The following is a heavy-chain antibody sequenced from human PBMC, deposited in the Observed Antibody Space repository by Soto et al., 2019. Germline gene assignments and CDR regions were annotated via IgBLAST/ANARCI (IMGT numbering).Heavy chain of an antibody. V-gene: IGHV1-18*01. J-gene: IGHJ3*02. CDR1: GYTFTSYG. CDR3: ASWARVTYYYVSSSYYHAFYI. CDR2: ISAYNGNT. D-gene: IGHD3-22*01. Sequence: ASVKVSCKASGYTFTSYGISWGRQAPGQGLEWMGWISAYNGNTNYAQKLQGRVTMTTDKSTSTAYRELRSLRSDDTAGYYWASWARVTYYYVSSSYYHAFYICGQETMVTVSS.